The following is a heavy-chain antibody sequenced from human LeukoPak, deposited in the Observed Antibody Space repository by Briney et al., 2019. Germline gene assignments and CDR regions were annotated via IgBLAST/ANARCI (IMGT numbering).Heavy chain of an antibody. D-gene: IGHD6-19*01. CDR1: GFTFSSYE. CDR3: ARDSHVFSSGWYGKTLGAFDI. Sequence: GGSLRLSCAASGFTFSSYEMNWVRQAPGKGLEWVSYISSSGSTIYYADSVKGRFTISRDNAKNSLYLQMNSLRAEDTALYYCARDSHVFSSGWYGKTLGAFDIWGQGTMVTVSS. V-gene: IGHV3-48*03. J-gene: IGHJ3*02. CDR2: ISSSGSTI.